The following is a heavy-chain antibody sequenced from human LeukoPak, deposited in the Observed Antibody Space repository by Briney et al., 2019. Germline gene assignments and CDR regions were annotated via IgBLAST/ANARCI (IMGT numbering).Heavy chain of an antibody. CDR2: IKEDGSVK. CDR1: GFTVSSNY. CDR3: MAESSSPWEGY. Sequence: GGSLRLSCAASGFTVSSNYMSWVRQAPGKGLEWVANIKEDGSVKSYVDSVKGRFTISRDNAKNSLYLQMNSLRAEDTAVYYCMAESSSPWEGYWGQGTLVTVSS. V-gene: IGHV3-7*01. D-gene: IGHD6-6*01. J-gene: IGHJ4*02.